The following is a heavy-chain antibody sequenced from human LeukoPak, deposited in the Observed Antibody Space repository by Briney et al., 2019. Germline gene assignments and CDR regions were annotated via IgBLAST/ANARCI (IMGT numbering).Heavy chain of an antibody. CDR2: ISPSGGST. V-gene: IGHV1-46*01. J-gene: IGHJ3*02. CDR3: ASQGFLIGTDNAFDI. CDR1: GYTFTSNY. Sequence: GASVKVSCKAFGYTFTSNYMHWVRQAPGQGPEWMGVISPSGGSTTYAQKFQGRVTITADKSTSTAYMELSSLRSEDTAVYYCASQGFLIGTDNAFDIWGQGTMVTVSS. D-gene: IGHD3-3*01.